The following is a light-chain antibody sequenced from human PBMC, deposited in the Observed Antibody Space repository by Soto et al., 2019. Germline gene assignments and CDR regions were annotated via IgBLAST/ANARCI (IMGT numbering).Light chain of an antibody. Sequence: EIVLTQSPATLSLSPGERATLSCRASQSVSSYLAWYQQKPGQAPRLLIYGASTRATGIPARFSGSGSGTEFTLTISSLQPEDVATYYCQNFDSAPQTFGQGTKVDIK. V-gene: IGKV3-11*01. J-gene: IGKJ1*01. CDR3: QNFDSAPQT. CDR2: GAS. CDR1: QSVSSY.